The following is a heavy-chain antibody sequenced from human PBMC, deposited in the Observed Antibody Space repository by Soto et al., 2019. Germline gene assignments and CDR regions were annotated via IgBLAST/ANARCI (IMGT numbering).Heavy chain of an antibody. CDR2: MNPNSGNT. Sequence: ASVKVSSKASGYTFTSYDIKWVRQATGQGLEWMGWMNPNSGNTGYAQKFQGRATMTRITSISTAYMELSSLRFEDTAVYYCARGLIVVVPAANHYGISVCRQVTTIIVSS. V-gene: IGHV1-8*01. CDR3: ARGLIVVVPAANHYGISV. D-gene: IGHD2-2*01. J-gene: IGHJ6*02. CDR1: GYTFTSYD.